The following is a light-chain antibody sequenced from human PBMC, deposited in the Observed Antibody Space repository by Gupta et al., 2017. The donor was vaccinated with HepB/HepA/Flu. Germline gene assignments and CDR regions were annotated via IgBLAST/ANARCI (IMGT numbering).Light chain of an antibody. J-gene: IGLJ3*02. CDR2: DVS. Sequence: SALTQPRSVSGSPGQSVTISCTGTSSDVGGYNYVSWYQQHPSKAPKLMIYDVSKRPSGVPDRFSGSKSGNTASLTISGLQAEDEADYYCCSYAGSYTWVFGGGTKLTVL. V-gene: IGLV2-11*01. CDR3: CSYAGSYTWV. CDR1: SSDVGGYNY.